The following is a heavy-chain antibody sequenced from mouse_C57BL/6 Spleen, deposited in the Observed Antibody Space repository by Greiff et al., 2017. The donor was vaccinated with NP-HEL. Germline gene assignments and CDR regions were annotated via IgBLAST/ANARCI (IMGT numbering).Heavy chain of an antibody. Sequence: EVKLEESGPGLVKPSQSLSLTCSVTGYSITSGYYWNWIRQFPGNKLEWMGYISYAGSNNYNPSLKNRISITRDTSKNQFFLKLNSVTTEDTATYYCARVVLRSLDYWGQGTTLTVSS. CDR1: GYSITSGYY. D-gene: IGHD1-1*01. V-gene: IGHV3-6*01. J-gene: IGHJ2*01. CDR2: ISYAGSN. CDR3: ARVVLRSLDY.